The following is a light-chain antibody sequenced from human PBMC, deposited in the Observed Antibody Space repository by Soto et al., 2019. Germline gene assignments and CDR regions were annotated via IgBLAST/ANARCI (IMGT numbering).Light chain of an antibody. CDR3: CSYAGSNTFVL. Sequence: QSALTQPASVSGSLGQSITTSCTGTSSDVGDYNLVSWYQQHPGKAPKFIIYEVTKRPSGISNRFSGSKSGKTASLTISGLQPEDEADYYCCSYAGSNTFVLFGGGTKVTVL. V-gene: IGLV2-23*02. CDR1: SSDVGDYNL. J-gene: IGLJ3*02. CDR2: EVT.